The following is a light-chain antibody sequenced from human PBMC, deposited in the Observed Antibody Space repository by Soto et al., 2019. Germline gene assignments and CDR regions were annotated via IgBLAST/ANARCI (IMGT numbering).Light chain of an antibody. CDR2: AAS. CDR1: QDISSH. Sequence: DVQLTQSPSFLSASVGDRVTITCRASQDISSHLAWYRQKAGKAPKLLIYAASTLHSGVPSRFSGSGSGTEFSLTISSLQPEDFAAYYCQQLTNYPLTVGGGTKVEIK. CDR3: QQLTNYPLT. V-gene: IGKV1-9*01. J-gene: IGKJ4*01.